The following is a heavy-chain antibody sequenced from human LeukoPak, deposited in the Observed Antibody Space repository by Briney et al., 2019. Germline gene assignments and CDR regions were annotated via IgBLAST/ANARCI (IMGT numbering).Heavy chain of an antibody. J-gene: IGHJ4*02. Sequence: SVKVSCKASGGTFSSHAISWVRHAPGQGLEWMGGIIPIFGTANYAQKFQGRVTITADESTSTAYMELSSLRSEDTAVYYCASLLSVSPYTNWGQGTLVTVSS. CDR3: ASLLSVSPYTN. CDR2: IIPIFGTA. CDR1: GGTFSSHA. D-gene: IGHD3-16*01. V-gene: IGHV1-69*13.